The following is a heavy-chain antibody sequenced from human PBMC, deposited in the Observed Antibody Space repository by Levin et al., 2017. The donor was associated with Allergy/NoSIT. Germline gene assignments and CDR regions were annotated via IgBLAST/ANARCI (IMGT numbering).Heavy chain of an antibody. CDR2: IQSKNDGGTT. CDR1: GFTFSSAW. Sequence: AGGSLRLSCAASGFTFSSAWMSWVRQAPGKGLEWVGHIQSKNDGGTTDYAAPVTGRFSISRDDSKNTLHLQMSSLKTEDTAVYYCTTAHNWVRGVLMRRPYWGQGTLVTVSS. V-gene: IGHV3-15*01. CDR3: TTAHNWVRGVLMRRPY. D-gene: IGHD3-10*01. J-gene: IGHJ4*02.